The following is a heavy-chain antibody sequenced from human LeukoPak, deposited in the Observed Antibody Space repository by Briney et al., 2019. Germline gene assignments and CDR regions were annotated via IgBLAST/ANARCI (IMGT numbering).Heavy chain of an antibody. D-gene: IGHD6-13*01. J-gene: IGHJ6*03. CDR1: GGSISNYY. V-gene: IGHV4-59*01. Sequence: PSETLSLTCTVSGGSISNYYWSWIRQPPGKGLEWIGYIYYSGSTNYNPSLKSRVTISVDTSKNQFSLKLSSVTAADTAVYYCATGYSSSWYYYYYMDVWGKGTTVTVSS. CDR3: ATGYSSSWYYYYYMDV. CDR2: IYYSGST.